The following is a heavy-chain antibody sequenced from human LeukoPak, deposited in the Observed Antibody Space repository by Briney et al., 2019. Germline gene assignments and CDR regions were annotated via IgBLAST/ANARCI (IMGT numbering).Heavy chain of an antibody. J-gene: IGHJ4*02. CDR2: MYHSGST. D-gene: IGHD3-22*01. Sequence: SETLSLTCTVSGYSINSAYYWGWIRQPPGKGLEWIGSMYHSGSTYYNPSLQSRVTISVDTSKNQFSLKLSSVTAADTAVYYCATLGDSSGLGLDYWGQGTLVTVSS. CDR1: GYSINSAYY. CDR3: ATLGDSSGLGLDY. V-gene: IGHV4-38-2*02.